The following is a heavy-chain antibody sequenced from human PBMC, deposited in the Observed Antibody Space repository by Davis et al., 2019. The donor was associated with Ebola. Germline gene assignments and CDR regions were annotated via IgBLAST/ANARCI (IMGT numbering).Heavy chain of an antibody. D-gene: IGHD3-22*01. Sequence: SETLSLTCTVSGDSISNYYWSWIRQPPGKGLEWIGYISHSGGTYYNPSLKSRVTISVDTSKNQFSLKLSSVTAADTAVYYCASQRTYYYDSSGYYLRRTFDYWGQGTLVTVSS. CDR1: GDSISNYY. J-gene: IGHJ4*02. CDR2: ISHSGGT. CDR3: ASQRTYYYDSSGYYLRRTFDY. V-gene: IGHV4-59*08.